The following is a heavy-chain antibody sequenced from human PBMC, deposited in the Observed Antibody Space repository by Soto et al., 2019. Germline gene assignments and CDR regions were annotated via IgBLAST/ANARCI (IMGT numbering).Heavy chain of an antibody. CDR2: ISHSGSV. CDR1: GDSISTNYF. Sequence: QVLLQESGPGLVQPSGTLSLSCAVSGDSISTNYFWGWVRQPPGKGLGWVGDISHSGSVNYNPSLKSRVTISIDKSKNQFSLKLNSVTAADTAVYYCARSFGWYAIDYWGQGTLVIVSS. V-gene: IGHV4-4*02. D-gene: IGHD6-19*01. CDR3: ARSFGWYAIDY. J-gene: IGHJ4*02.